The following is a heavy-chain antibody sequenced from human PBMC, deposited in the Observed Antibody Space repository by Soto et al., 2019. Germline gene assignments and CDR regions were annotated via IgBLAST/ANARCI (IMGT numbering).Heavy chain of an antibody. CDR1: GGSFSGYY. V-gene: IGHV4-34*01. Sequence: QVQLQQWGAGLLKPSETLSLTCAVYGGSFSGYYWSWIRQPPGKGLEWIGEINHSGSTNYNPSLKSRVTISVDTSKNQFSLKRSSVTAADTAVYYCASSYRYCSSTSCYKGKAGYFDYWGQGTLVTVSS. J-gene: IGHJ4*02. D-gene: IGHD2-2*02. CDR3: ASSYRYCSSTSCYKGKAGYFDY. CDR2: INHSGST.